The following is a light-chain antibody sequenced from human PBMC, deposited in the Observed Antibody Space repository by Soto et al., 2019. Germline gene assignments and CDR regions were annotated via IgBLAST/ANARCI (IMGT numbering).Light chain of an antibody. CDR3: SSYAGSSNV. Sequence: QSVLTQPPSASGSPGQSVAISCTGTSSDVSGYNYVSWYQQHPGKAPKLMIYEVNKRPSGVPDRFSGSKSGNTASLTVSGLQAEDEADYYCSSYAGSSNVFGTGTKVTVL. CDR1: SSDVSGYNY. CDR2: EVN. V-gene: IGLV2-8*01. J-gene: IGLJ1*01.